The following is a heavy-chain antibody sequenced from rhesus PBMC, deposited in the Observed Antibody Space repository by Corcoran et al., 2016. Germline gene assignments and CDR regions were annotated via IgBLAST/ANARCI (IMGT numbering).Heavy chain of an antibody. CDR1: GFTFSSYG. Sequence: EVQLVESGGGLVQPGGSLRLSCAASGFTFSSYGMSWVRQAPGKGLEWVSSNNSASNYIYYADSVKGRFTISRDNAKNSLSLQMNSLRAEDTAVYYCTVQTNRYSGYCWGQGVLVTVSS. D-gene: IGHD5-24*01. J-gene: IGHJ4*01. CDR3: TVQTNRYSGYC. CDR2: NNSASNYI. V-gene: IGHV3S16*01.